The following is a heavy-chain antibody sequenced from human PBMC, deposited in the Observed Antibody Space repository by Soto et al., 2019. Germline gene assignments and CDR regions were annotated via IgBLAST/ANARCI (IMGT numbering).Heavy chain of an antibody. J-gene: IGHJ4*02. CDR1: GGSFSGYY. D-gene: IGHD3-22*01. Sequence: QVQLQQWGAGLLKPSETLSLTCAVYGGSFSGYYWSWIRQPPGKGLEWIGEINHSGSTNYNPSLRSRVTISIDTSKNQFSLKLSSVTAAETAVYYCARGPRRPVTYYYDSSGYFYWGQGTLVTVSS. CDR3: ARGPRRPVTYYYDSSGYFY. V-gene: IGHV4-34*01. CDR2: INHSGST.